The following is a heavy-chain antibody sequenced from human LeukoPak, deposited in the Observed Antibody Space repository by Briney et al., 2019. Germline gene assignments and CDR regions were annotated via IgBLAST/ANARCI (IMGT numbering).Heavy chain of an antibody. Sequence: PSETLSLTCTVSGGSISSYYWSWIRQPPGKGLEWIGYIYYSGSTNYNPSLKSRVTTSVDTSKNQFSLKLSSVTAADTAVYYCASCSGGSCYSGYYGMDVWGQGTTVTVSS. CDR1: GGSISSYY. V-gene: IGHV4-59*08. J-gene: IGHJ6*02. D-gene: IGHD2-15*01. CDR2: IYYSGST. CDR3: ASCSGGSCYSGYYGMDV.